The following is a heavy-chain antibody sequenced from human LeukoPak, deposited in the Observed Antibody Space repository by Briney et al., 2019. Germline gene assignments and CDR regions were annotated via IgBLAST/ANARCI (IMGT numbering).Heavy chain of an antibody. CDR2: INTDGFST. CDR1: GFISSSYW. CDR3: ARSRTYGDYGRGLDY. J-gene: IGHJ4*02. Sequence: GGSLRLSCAASGFISSSYWMHWVRQPPGKGLVYIACINTDGFSTSYADSVKGRFTISRDNAKNTLYPQMNSLRAEDTAVYYCARSRTYGDYGRGLDYWGQGTLVTVSS. V-gene: IGHV3-74*01. D-gene: IGHD4-17*01.